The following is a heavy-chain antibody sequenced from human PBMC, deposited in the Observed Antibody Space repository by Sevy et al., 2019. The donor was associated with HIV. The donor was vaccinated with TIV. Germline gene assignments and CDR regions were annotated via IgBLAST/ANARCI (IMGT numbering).Heavy chain of an antibody. CDR1: GYNFNTYT. V-gene: IGHV1-3*01. CDR3: ARDPYARRGFDY. J-gene: IGHJ4*02. Sequence: ASVKVSCKATGYNFNTYTIHWVRQAPGQSLEWMAWLNPGNGNTKYSQLFRGRVTITRDTSARTVYMELTSLTSEDTAVYFCARDPYARRGFDYWGQGTLLTVSS. CDR2: LNPGNGNT. D-gene: IGHD3-16*01.